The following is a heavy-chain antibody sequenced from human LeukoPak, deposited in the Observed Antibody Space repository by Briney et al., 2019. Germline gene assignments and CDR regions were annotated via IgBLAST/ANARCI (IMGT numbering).Heavy chain of an antibody. J-gene: IGHJ4*02. V-gene: IGHV3-9*01. CDR3: TWSAEAD. CDR2: INRNSGGR. D-gene: IGHD3-3*01. CDR1: GFTFDDYA. Sequence: GGSLRLSCAASGFTFDDYAMHWVRQGPGKGLEWVPGINRNSGGRAYADSVKGRFAISTDNAKNSLYLQMNSLRAEDTAVYYCTWSAEADWGQGTLVTVSS.